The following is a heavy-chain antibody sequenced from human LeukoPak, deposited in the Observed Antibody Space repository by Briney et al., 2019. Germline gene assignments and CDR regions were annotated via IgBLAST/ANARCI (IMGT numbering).Heavy chain of an antibody. CDR3: ATGEVSVASGYFEY. D-gene: IGHD5-12*01. Sequence: GRTLRLSCAASGFTFSSYAMRCVRQAPGKGLEWGSGICINGGTTSYADSVKGRFTISRANSKTTLYLQMNSRRAQATALFNFATGEVSVASGYFEYSGEGNPVTASS. CDR2: ICINGGTT. V-gene: IGHV3-33*01. J-gene: IGHJ4*02. CDR1: GFTFSSYA.